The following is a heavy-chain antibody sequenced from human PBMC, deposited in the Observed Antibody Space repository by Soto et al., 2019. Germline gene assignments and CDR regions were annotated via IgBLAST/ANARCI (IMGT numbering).Heavy chain of an antibody. CDR1: GASINSGGNYY. Sequence: QLQLQESGPGLVKPSQTLSLTCSVSGASINSGGNYYWSWVRQRPGKGLEWIGYIYYSGTTYYNPSLMSRFSISVDSSQIQFSLTLTSVTAADTAVYYCARVSGDYVPWFDPWGQGTLVTVSS. V-gene: IGHV4-30-4*01. CDR2: IYYSGTT. J-gene: IGHJ5*02. D-gene: IGHD4-17*01. CDR3: ARVSGDYVPWFDP.